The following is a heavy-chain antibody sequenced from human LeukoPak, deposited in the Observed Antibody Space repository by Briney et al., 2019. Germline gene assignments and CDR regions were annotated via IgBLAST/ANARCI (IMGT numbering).Heavy chain of an antibody. J-gene: IGHJ4*02. CDR3: ARERYSSGWYGYYFDY. D-gene: IGHD6-19*01. V-gene: IGHV3-30-3*01. Sequence: HPGGSLRLSCAASGFTFSSYAMHWVRQAPGKGLEWVAVISYDGSNKYYADSVKGRFTISRDNSKNTLYLQMNSLRAEDTAVYYCARERYSSGWYGYYFDYWGQGTLVTVSS. CDR1: GFTFSSYA. CDR2: ISYDGSNK.